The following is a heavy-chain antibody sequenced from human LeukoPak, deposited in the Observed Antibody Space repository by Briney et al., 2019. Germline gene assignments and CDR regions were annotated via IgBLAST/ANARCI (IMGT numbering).Heavy chain of an antibody. CDR1: GSTFSDYY. D-gene: IGHD4-23*01. CDR2: ISSSGSTI. J-gene: IGHJ5*02. CDR3: ARDTAYGGNPALGP. Sequence: PGGSLRLSCAASGSTFSDYYMSWIRQAPGKGLEGVSYISSSGSTIYYADSVKGRFTISRDNAKNSLYLQMNSLRAEDTAGYYFARDTAYGGNPALGPGGQGTLVTVS. V-gene: IGHV3-11*01.